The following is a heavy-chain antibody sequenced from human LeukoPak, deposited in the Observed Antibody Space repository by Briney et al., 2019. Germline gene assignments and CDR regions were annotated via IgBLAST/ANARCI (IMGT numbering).Heavy chain of an antibody. CDR2: ISYDGSNK. CDR3: AKASHPYCYYYYMDV. CDR1: GFTLSSYG. V-gene: IGHV3-30*18. J-gene: IGHJ6*03. Sequence: PGGSLRLSCAASGFTLSSYGMHWVRQAPGKGLEWVAVISYDGSNKYYADSVKGRFTISRDNSKNTLYLQMNSLRAEDTAVYYCAKASHPYCYYYYMDVWGKGTTVTVSS.